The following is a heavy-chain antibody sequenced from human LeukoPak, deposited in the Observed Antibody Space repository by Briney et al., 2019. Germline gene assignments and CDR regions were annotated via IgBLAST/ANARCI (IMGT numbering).Heavy chain of an antibody. CDR3: ATAAVSSGWTNDDALDI. D-gene: IGHD6-19*01. J-gene: IGHJ3*02. V-gene: IGHV1-24*01. Sequence: ASVKVSCKVSGYTLTELSMHWVRQAPGKGLEWMGGFDPEDGETIYAQKFQGRVTMTEDTSTDTAYMELSSLRSEDTAVYYCATAAVSSGWTNDDALDIWGQGTMVTVSS. CDR1: GYTLTELS. CDR2: FDPEDGET.